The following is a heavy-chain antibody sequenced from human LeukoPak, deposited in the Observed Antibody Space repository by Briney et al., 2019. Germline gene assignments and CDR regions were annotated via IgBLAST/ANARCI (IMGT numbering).Heavy chain of an antibody. CDR1: GFTFSNYG. V-gene: IGHV3-48*01. CDR2: ISSSSSTI. D-gene: IGHD6-19*01. CDR3: ARDPKQWLVLPYYSDY. J-gene: IGHJ4*02. Sequence: GGSLRLSCGASGFTFSNYGISWVRQAPGRGLEWVSYISSSSSTIYYADSVEGRFTISRDNAKNSLYLQMNSLRAQDTAVYYCARDPKQWLVLPYYSDYWGQGTLVTVSS.